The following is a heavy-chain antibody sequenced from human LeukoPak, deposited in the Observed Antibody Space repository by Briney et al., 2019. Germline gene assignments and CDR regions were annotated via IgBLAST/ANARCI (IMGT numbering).Heavy chain of an antibody. CDR2: INHAGTA. V-gene: IGHV4-34*01. CDR3: GRLNLEYLYSSGPNDY. Sequence: SETLSLTCTVSGGSISSYYWSWIRQTPGKGLEWIGEINHAGTADYNPSLKSRVTISVDTSKNQFSLRLNSVTPADTAVYYCGRLNLEYLYSSGPNDYWGQGTLVTVSS. CDR1: GGSISSYY. D-gene: IGHD3-10*01. J-gene: IGHJ4*02.